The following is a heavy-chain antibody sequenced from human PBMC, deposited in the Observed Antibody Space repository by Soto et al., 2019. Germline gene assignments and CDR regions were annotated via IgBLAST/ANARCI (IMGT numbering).Heavy chain of an antibody. Sequence: QVQLQESGPGLVKPSETLSLTCTVSGGSISSYYWSWIRQPQGKGLEWIGYIYYSGSTNYNPSLKRRVTISVDTSKNQFSLKLRSVTAADTAVYYCARDPRTAVAGTYWYFDLWGRGTLVAVSS. CDR3: ARDPRTAVAGTYWYFDL. V-gene: IGHV4-59*01. D-gene: IGHD6-19*01. J-gene: IGHJ2*01. CDR1: GGSISSYY. CDR2: IYYSGST.